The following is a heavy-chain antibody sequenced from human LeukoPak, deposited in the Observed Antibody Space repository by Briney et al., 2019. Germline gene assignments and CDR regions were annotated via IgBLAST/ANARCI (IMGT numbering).Heavy chain of an antibody. J-gene: IGHJ6*02. CDR3: ARDYSGYDFDYYYGMDV. D-gene: IGHD5-12*01. CDR2: IIPILGIA. Sequence: SVKVSCKASGGTFSSYAISWVRQAPGQGLEWMGRIIPILGIANYAQKFQGRVTITADKSTSTAYMELSSLRSEDTAVYYCARDYSGYDFDYYYGMDVWGQGTTVTVSS. V-gene: IGHV1-69*04. CDR1: GGTFSSYA.